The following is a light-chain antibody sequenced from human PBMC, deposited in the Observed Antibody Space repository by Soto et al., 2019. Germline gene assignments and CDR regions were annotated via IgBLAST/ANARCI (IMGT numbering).Light chain of an antibody. Sequence: EVVLTQSPATLSVSPGERATLSCRTSQSVGNNLAWYQQKPGQAPRLLMYGAFIRAPGLPVRFRGTGSGTEFTLTIRVLQSEDVALYYCQQYDKLPYTFGQGTKLETK. CDR1: QSVGNN. CDR2: GAF. V-gene: IGKV3D-15*03. CDR3: QQYDKLPYT. J-gene: IGKJ2*01.